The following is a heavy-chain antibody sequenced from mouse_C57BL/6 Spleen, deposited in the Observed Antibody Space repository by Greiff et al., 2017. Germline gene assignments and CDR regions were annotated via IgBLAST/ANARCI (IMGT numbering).Heavy chain of an antibody. V-gene: IGHV1-53*01. CDR3: ARSFTTVVDYYAMDY. J-gene: IGHJ4*01. CDR1: GYTFTSYW. D-gene: IGHD1-1*01. Sequence: QVQLQQPGTELVKPGASVKLSCKASGYTFTSYWMHWVKQRPGQGLEWIGNINPSNGGTNYNEKFKNTATLTVDKSSSTSYMQLSSLTSEDSSVYYCARSFTTVVDYYAMDYWGQGTSVTVSS. CDR2: INPSNGGT.